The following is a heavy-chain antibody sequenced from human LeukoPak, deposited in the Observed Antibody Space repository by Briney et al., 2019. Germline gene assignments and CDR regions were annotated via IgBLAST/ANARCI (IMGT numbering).Heavy chain of an antibody. D-gene: IGHD3-10*01. CDR1: GFTFSRYA. CDR3: AKGAVQGYYGSGTPGH. J-gene: IGHJ4*02. V-gene: IGHV3-23*01. CDR2: ISGSGGST. Sequence: GGSLRLSCAASGFTFSRYAVSWVRQAPGKGLEWVSAISGSGGSTYYADSVKGRFTISRDNSKNTLYLQMNSLRAEDTAVYYCAKGAVQGYYGSGTPGHWGQGTLVTVSS.